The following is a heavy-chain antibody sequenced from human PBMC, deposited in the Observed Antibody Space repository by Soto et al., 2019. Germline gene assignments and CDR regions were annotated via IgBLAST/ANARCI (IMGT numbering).Heavy chain of an antibody. J-gene: IGHJ5*02. Sequence: QVHLVQSGAEVKKPGSSVKVSCKASGGTFSSYGINWVRQAPGQGLEWMAGIIPRFGTTNHAQKFKGRVTVTAHESTTTAFMELRTLRSEDTAIYYCAIGPSGTYSWFDPWGQGTLVTVSS. CDR1: GGTFSSYG. V-gene: IGHV1-69*01. D-gene: IGHD1-26*01. CDR3: AIGPSGTYSWFDP. CDR2: IIPRFGTT.